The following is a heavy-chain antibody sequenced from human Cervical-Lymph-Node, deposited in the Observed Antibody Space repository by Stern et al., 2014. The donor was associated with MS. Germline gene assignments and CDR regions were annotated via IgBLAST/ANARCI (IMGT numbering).Heavy chain of an antibody. CDR1: GGSISSNY. J-gene: IGHJ4*01. D-gene: IGHD7-27*01. V-gene: IGHV4-4*07. CDR3: ARNNLGSFDY. Sequence: QVQLQESGPGLVKPSETLSLTCTVSGGSISSNYWSWIRQPAGKGLECIGRIYTPGSMNYNPSLKSRVTMSVDTSKNQFSLKLNSITAADTAVYYCARNNLGSFDYWGHGTLVTVSS. CDR2: IYTPGSM.